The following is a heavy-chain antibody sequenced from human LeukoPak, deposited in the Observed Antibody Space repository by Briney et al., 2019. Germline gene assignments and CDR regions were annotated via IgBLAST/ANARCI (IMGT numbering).Heavy chain of an antibody. D-gene: IGHD5-18*01. CDR3: ARVWRPRGYSYGGDWFDP. J-gene: IGHJ5*02. V-gene: IGHV1-69*05. Sequence: SVKVSCKASGGTFSSYAISWVRQAPGQGLEWMGGIIPIFGTANYAQKFQGRVTITTDESTSTAYMELSSLRSEDAAVYYCARVWRPRGYSYGGDWFDPWGQGTLVTVSS. CDR2: IIPIFGTA. CDR1: GGTFSSYA.